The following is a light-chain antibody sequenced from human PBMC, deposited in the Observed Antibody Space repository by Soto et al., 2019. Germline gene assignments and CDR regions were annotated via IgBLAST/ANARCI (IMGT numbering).Light chain of an antibody. V-gene: IGKV3-11*01. CDR2: DAS. CDR1: QSVSSY. Sequence: EIVLTQSPATLSLSPGERATLSCRASQSVSSYLAWYQQKPGQAPRLLIYDASNRATGIPARFSGSGSGTDFPPTISSLEPEDFAVYYCQQRSNLPLTFRGGTKVEIK. J-gene: IGKJ4*01. CDR3: QQRSNLPLT.